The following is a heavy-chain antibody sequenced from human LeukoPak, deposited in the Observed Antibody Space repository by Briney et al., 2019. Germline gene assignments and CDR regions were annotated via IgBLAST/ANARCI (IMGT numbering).Heavy chain of an antibody. Sequence: PGGSLRLSCAASGFTFSSYSISWVRQAPGKRLEWVSSISSSSSYIYYADSVKGRFTISRDNAKNSLYLQMNSLRAEDTAVYYCARDQWFDPWGQGTLVTVSS. CDR3: ARDQWFDP. V-gene: IGHV3-21*01. CDR2: ISSSSSYI. CDR1: GFTFSSYS. J-gene: IGHJ5*02.